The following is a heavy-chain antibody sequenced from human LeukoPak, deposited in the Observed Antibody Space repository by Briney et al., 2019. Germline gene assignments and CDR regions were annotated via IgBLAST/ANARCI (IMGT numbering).Heavy chain of an antibody. D-gene: IGHD2-2*01. CDR2: IIPIFGTA. CDR1: GGTFSSYA. V-gene: IGHV1-69*13. J-gene: IGHJ6*02. Sequence: SVKVSRKASGGTFSSYAISWVRQAPGQGLEWMGGIIPIFGTANYAQKFQGRVTITADESTSTAYMELSSLRSEDTAVYYCARASKVVPAAMDYYYGMDVWGQGTTVTVSS. CDR3: ARASKVVPAAMDYYYGMDV.